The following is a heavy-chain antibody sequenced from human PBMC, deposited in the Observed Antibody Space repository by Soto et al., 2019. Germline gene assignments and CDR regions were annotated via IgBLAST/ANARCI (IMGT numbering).Heavy chain of an antibody. Sequence: LGLSCEGSGYAFSCYAVHWVRQAPGKGLEWVAVISYDGSNKYYADSVKGRFTISRDNSKNTRYLQMNSLRAEDTAVYYCARAAATSTYLDCWGQGTRVTVTS. D-gene: IGHD5-12*01. CDR1: GYAFSCYA. V-gene: IGHV3-30-3*01. CDR3: ARAAATSTYLDC. CDR2: ISYDGSNK. J-gene: IGHJ4*02.